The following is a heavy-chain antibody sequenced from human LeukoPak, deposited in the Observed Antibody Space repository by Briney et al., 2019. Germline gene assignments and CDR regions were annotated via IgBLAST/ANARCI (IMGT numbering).Heavy chain of an antibody. J-gene: IGHJ6*03. D-gene: IGHD2-2*01. CDR1: GFTFSIYW. CDR3: ARGIEYQLLFRYYYYMDV. V-gene: IGHV3-74*01. Sequence: PGGSLRFSCAASGFTFSIYWMHWVRQAPGKGLVWVSRINSDGRSTSFAGSVKGRFTHSRNKAKNTLYLQMNSLRAEDTAVYYCARGIEYQLLFRYYYYMDVWGKGTTVTVSS. CDR2: INSDGRST.